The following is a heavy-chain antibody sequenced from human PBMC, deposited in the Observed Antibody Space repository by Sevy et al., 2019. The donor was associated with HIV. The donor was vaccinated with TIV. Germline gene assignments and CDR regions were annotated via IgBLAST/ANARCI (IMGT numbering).Heavy chain of an antibody. J-gene: IGHJ4*02. CDR2: IKEDGSEK. CDR3: ARDAGYCSSTSCYRGDYFDH. Sequence: GGSLRLSCAASGFTFSGNWMSWVRQAPGKGLEWVADIKEDGSEKYYVDSVKGRFTISRDNAKKSLYLQLNNLRAEDTAVYYCARDAGYCSSTSCYRGDYFDHWGQGTLVTVSS. CDR1: GFTFSGNW. V-gene: IGHV3-7*01. D-gene: IGHD2-2*02.